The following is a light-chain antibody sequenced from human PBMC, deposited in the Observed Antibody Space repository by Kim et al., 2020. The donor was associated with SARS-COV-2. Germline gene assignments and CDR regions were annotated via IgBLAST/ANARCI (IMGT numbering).Light chain of an antibody. CDR2: DVV. J-gene: IGLJ1*01. CDR1: TGGVVGCNN. Sequence: TITYTTATGGVVGCNNYSSYQQHPGTAPKLMIYDVVTRPSGVSSHLSCSKSANTAALPISERQAADEADYFYSTYKSSSTLKGVFGTGTKVTVL. V-gene: IGLV2-14*03. CDR3: STYKSSSTLKGV.